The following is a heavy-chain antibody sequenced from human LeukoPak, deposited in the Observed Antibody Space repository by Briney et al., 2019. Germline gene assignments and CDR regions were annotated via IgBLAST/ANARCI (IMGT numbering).Heavy chain of an antibody. V-gene: IGHV1-2*04. CDR3: ARDRYGMDV. Sequence: GAAVKVSCMASGYTFTGYYMHWVRQPPAQGREWMGWINPNSGGTNYAQEFQGWVTMTRDTSISTAYMELSRLRSDDTAVYYCARDRYGMDVWGQGTTVTVS. CDR1: GYTFTGYY. CDR2: INPNSGGT. J-gene: IGHJ6*02.